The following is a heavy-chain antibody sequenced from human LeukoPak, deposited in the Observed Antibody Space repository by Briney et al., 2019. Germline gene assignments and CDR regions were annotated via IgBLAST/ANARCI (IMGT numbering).Heavy chain of an antibody. Sequence: PGGSLRLSCAASGFTFDDYAMHWVRQAPGKGLEWVSGISWNSGSIGYADSVKGRFTISRDNAKNSLYLQMNSLRAEDTAVYYCAKDMRFDWTPYYFDYWGQGTLVTVSS. CDR2: ISWNSGSI. J-gene: IGHJ4*02. D-gene: IGHD3-9*01. CDR1: GFTFDDYA. V-gene: IGHV3-9*01. CDR3: AKDMRFDWTPYYFDY.